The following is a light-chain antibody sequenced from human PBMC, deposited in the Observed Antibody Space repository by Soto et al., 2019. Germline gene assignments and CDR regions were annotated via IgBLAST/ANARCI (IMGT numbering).Light chain of an antibody. J-gene: IGLJ2*01. CDR1: KLGDKY. Sequence: SYELTQPPSVSVSPGQTASITCSGDKLGDKYACWYQQKSGQSPMLVIYQDNKRPSGIPERFSGSNSGNTATLTISGTQAMDEADYYCQAWDSSTVVFGGGTQLTVL. CDR2: QDN. V-gene: IGLV3-1*01. CDR3: QAWDSSTVV.